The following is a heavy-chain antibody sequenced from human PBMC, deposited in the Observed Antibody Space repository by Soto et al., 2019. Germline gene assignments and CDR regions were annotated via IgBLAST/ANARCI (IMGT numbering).Heavy chain of an antibody. CDR2: FDPEDGET. CDR1: GYTLTELS. Sequence: ASVKDSCKVSGYTLTELSMHWVRQAPGKGLEWMGGFDPEDGETIYAQKFQGRVTMTEDTSTDTAYMELSSLRSEEPAVYYCATDPYGGNTFDYWGQGTLVTVSS. CDR3: ATDPYGGNTFDY. V-gene: IGHV1-24*01. J-gene: IGHJ4*02. D-gene: IGHD4-17*01.